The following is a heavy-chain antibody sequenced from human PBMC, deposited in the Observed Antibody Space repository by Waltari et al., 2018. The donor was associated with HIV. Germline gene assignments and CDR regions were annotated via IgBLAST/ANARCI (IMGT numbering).Heavy chain of an antibody. V-gene: IGHV3-48*04. CDR3: ARDKAVIQPDAFDI. CDR1: GFTFSTYS. D-gene: IGHD2-21*01. Sequence: EVQLVESGGGLVQPGGSLRLSCAASGFTFSTYSMNWVRQAPGKGLEWVSYISSSSTTIYYADSVKGRFTISRDNAKNLLYLQMNSLRAEDTAVYYCARDKAVIQPDAFDIWGQGIMVTVSS. J-gene: IGHJ3*02. CDR2: ISSSSTTI.